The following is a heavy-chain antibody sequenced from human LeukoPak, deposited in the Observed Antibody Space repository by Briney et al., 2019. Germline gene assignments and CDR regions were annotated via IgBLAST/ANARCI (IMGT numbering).Heavy chain of an antibody. V-gene: IGHV4-59*08. Sequence: SETLSLTCTVSGGSISSYYWSWIRQPPGKGLEWIGYVYYSGSTNYNPSLKSRVTISVDTSKNQFSLKLSSVTAADTAVYYCARHYGSGSYSAEYFQHWGQGTLVTVSS. CDR1: GGSISSYY. CDR3: ARHYGSGSYSAEYFQH. D-gene: IGHD3-10*01. CDR2: VYYSGST. J-gene: IGHJ1*01.